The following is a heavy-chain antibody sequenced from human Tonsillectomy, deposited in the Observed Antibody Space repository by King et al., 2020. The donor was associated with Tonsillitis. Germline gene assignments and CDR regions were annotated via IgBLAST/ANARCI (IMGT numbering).Heavy chain of an antibody. CDR2: IYPGDSDT. CDR1: GYSFTSYW. J-gene: IGHJ5*02. CDR3: ARLTTFGGERRSWFDP. D-gene: IGHD3-3*01. V-gene: IGHV5-51*03. Sequence: QLVQSGAEVKKPGESLKISCKGSGYSFTSYWIGWVRQMPGKGLEWMGIIYPGDSDTRYSPSFQGQVTISADKSISTAYLQWSSLKASDTAMYYCARLTTFGGERRSWFDPWGQGTLVTVSS.